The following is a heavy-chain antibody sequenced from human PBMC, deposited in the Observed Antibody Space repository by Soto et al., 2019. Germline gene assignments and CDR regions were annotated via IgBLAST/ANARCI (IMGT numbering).Heavy chain of an antibody. D-gene: IGHD3-9*01. Sequence: ASVKVSCKASGGTFSSYTISWVRQAPGQGLEWMGRIIPILGIANYAQKFQGRVTITADKSTSTAYMELSSLRSEDTAVYYCARGSKGDILTGYWGTFDYWGQGTLVTVS. V-gene: IGHV1-69*02. J-gene: IGHJ4*02. CDR1: GGTFSSYT. CDR3: ARGSKGDILTGYWGTFDY. CDR2: IIPILGIA.